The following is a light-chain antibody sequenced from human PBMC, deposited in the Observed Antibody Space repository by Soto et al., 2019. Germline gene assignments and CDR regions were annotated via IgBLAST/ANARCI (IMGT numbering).Light chain of an antibody. CDR2: GAS. CDR3: QQYNNWPPAYT. V-gene: IGKV3-15*01. Sequence: EIVMTQSPATLSVSPRERATLSCRASQRISSNLAWYQQKPGQAPRLLIYGASTRATGIPERFSGSGSGTEFTHTISGLQSEDFAVYYCQQYNNWPPAYTFGQGTKVDIK. CDR1: QRISSN. J-gene: IGKJ2*01.